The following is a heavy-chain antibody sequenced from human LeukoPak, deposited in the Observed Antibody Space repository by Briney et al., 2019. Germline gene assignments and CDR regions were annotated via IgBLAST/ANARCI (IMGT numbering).Heavy chain of an antibody. D-gene: IGHD3-22*01. CDR2: ISWDGTP. CDR3: VKDLSYESSGYVFDH. J-gene: IGHJ4*02. CDR1: VFNLEDYT. V-gene: IGHV3-43*01. Sequence: PGGSASLSRAASVFNLEDYTMHWVRQAPGKTLEWVSLISWDGTPYYTDSVKGRFTISRDNSKNSLYLQMDTLRSEDAAFYYCVKDLSYESSGYVFDHWGQGTLVTVSS.